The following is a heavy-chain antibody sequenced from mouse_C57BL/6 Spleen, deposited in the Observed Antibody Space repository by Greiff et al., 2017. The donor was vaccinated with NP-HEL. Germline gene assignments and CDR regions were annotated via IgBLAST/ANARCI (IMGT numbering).Heavy chain of an antibody. D-gene: IGHD1-1*01. Sequence: QVQLQQSGASLVRPGASVKMSCKASGYTFTSYWITWVKQRPGQGLEWIGDIYPGSGSTNYNEKFKSKATLTVDTSSSTAYMQLSSLTSKDSAVYYCAREGYYYGSSGTWFAYWGQGTLVTVSA. CDR3: AREGYYYGSSGTWFAY. J-gene: IGHJ3*01. CDR2: IYPGSGST. V-gene: IGHV1-55*01. CDR1: GYTFTSYW.